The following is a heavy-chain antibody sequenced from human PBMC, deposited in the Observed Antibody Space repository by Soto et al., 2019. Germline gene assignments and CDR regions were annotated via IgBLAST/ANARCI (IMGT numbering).Heavy chain of an antibody. CDR2: INGSGGRT. CDR1: EFIFSKSS. Sequence: GALRLSCAASEFIFSKSSMMWVRQAPGAGLEWVSGINGSGGRTFYADSVKGRFTISRDNLKNTLFMQMNSLKAEDTAIYYCVKWGDDSKYFHHWGQGTLVTVSS. J-gene: IGHJ1*01. V-gene: IGHV3-23*01. CDR3: VKWGDDSKYFHH. D-gene: IGHD2-21*02.